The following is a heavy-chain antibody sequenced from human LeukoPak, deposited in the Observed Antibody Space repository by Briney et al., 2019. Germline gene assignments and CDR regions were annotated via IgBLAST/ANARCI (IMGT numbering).Heavy chain of an antibody. CDR3: ARALGWEPPAYYYYYGMDV. J-gene: IGHJ6*02. CDR2: ISYDGSNK. V-gene: IGHV3-30*03. CDR1: GFTFSSYG. D-gene: IGHD1-26*01. Sequence: GGSLRLSCAASGFTFSSYGMHWVRQAPGKGLEWVAVISYDGSNKYYADSVKGRFTTSRDNSKNTLYLQMNSLRAEDTAVYYCARALGWEPPAYYYYYGMDVWGQGTTVTVSS.